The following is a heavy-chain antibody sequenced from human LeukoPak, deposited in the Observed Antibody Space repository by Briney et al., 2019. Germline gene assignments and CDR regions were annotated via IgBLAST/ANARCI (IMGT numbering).Heavy chain of an antibody. Sequence: PSETLSLTCTVSGGSISSYYWSWIRQPPGKGLEWIGYIYYSGSTNYNPSLKSRVTISVDTSKNQFSLKLSSVTAADTAVYYCARVGVVRGVIINPPDYWGQGTLVTVSS. CDR1: GGSISSYY. V-gene: IGHV4-59*01. CDR3: ARVGVVRGVIINPPDY. J-gene: IGHJ4*02. D-gene: IGHD3-10*01. CDR2: IYYSGST.